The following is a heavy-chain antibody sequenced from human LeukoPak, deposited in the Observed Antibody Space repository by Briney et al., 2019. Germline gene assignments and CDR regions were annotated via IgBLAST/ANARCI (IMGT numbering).Heavy chain of an antibody. CDR2: ISDDGGNK. Sequence: PGGALRLSCAASKFTFNSYDIHWVRQAPGKGLEWVAVISDDGGNKNYADPVKGRITISRDISKNTVYLQMNSLRAEDTAVYYCAKGPVSGSRFPFDYWGQGTLVTVSS. CDR3: AKGPVSGSRFPFDY. CDR1: KFTFNSYD. D-gene: IGHD1-26*01. V-gene: IGHV3-30*18. J-gene: IGHJ4*02.